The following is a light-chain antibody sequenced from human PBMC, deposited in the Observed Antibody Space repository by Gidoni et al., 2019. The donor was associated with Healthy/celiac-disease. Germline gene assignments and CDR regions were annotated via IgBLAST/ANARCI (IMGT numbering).Light chain of an antibody. CDR2: GKN. J-gene: IGLJ3*02. V-gene: IGLV3-19*01. CDR1: SLRSYY. CDR3: NSRDSSGNHLRV. Sequence: SSELTQDPAVSVALGQTVRITCQGDSLRSYYASWYQQKPGQAPVLVIYGKNNRPSGIPDRFSVSSSGNTASLTITGAQAEDEADYYCNSRDSSGNHLRVFGGGTKLTV.